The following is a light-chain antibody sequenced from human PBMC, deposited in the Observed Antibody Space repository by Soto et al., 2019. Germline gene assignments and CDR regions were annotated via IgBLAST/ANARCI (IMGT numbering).Light chain of an antibody. Sequence: DVQMTHSPSSLSASVLYIVTITFRASQTISSWLALYQQKPGKAPKLLIYDASTLESGVPSRFSGSGSGTEFTLMISSLQPDDFATYYCQNYNSYSEEFGQGTKVDIK. J-gene: IGKJ1*01. V-gene: IGKV1-5*01. CDR1: QTISSW. CDR3: QNYNSYSEE. CDR2: DAS.